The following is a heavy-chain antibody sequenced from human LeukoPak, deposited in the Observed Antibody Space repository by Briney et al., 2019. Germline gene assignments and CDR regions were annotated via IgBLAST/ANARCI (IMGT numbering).Heavy chain of an antibody. CDR3: ASPRYN. V-gene: IGHV4-39*01. J-gene: IGHJ4*02. CDR1: GGSISSSGYY. CDR2: IYFSGST. D-gene: IGHD5-24*01. Sequence: SETLSLTCTASGGSISSSGYYWGWIRQPPGKGLEWIGSIYFSGSTHYNPSLESRVTISVDTSKNQFSLKLSSVTAADTAVYYCASPRYNWGQGTLVTVSS.